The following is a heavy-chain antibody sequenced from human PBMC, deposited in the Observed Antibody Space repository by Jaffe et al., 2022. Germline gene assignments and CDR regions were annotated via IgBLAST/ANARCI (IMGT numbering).Heavy chain of an antibody. CDR1: GYTFTSYY. D-gene: IGHD5-12*01. CDR3: ARGPTSAIVATIGGELEFDY. CDR2: INPSGGST. J-gene: IGHJ4*02. V-gene: IGHV1-46*03. Sequence: QVQLVQSGAEVKKPGASVKVSCKASGYTFTSYYMHWVRQAPGQGLEWMGIINPSGGSTSYAQKFQGRVTMTRDTSTSTVYMELSSLRSEDTAVYYCARGPTSAIVATIGGELEFDYWGQGTLVTVSS.